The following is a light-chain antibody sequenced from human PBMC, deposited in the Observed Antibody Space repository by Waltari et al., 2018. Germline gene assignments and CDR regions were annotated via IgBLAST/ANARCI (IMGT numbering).Light chain of an antibody. Sequence: QSALTQPPSASGSPGQSVTIPCTGTSSDVGYSYYVPWYQQHPGNAPKPMIYEVTKRPSGVPDRFSGSKSDNTASLTVSGVQVEDEADYYCTSLAAGSTWVFGGGTKLTVL. V-gene: IGLV2-8*01. CDR3: TSLAAGSTWV. CDR2: EVT. CDR1: SSDVGYSYY. J-gene: IGLJ3*02.